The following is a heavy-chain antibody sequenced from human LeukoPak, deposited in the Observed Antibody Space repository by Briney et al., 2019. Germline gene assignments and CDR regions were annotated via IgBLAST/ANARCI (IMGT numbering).Heavy chain of an antibody. CDR1: GFTFSSYS. CDR3: ARGSSSSYYFDY. V-gene: IGHV3-21*01. J-gene: IGHJ4*02. CDR2: ISSSSSYI. D-gene: IGHD6-6*01. Sequence: GGSLRLSGAASGFTFSSYSMNWVRQAPGKGLEWVSSISSSSSYIYYADSVKGRFTISRDNAKNSLYLQMNSLRAEDTAVYYCARGSSSSYYFDYWGQGTLVTVSS.